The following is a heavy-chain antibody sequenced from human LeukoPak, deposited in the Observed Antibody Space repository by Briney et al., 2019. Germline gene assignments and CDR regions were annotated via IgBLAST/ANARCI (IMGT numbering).Heavy chain of an antibody. Sequence: PGGPLRLSCAASGFTFRSYSMNWVRQAPGKGLEGVSSISSSSSYIYYADSVKGRFTISRDNAKNSLYLQMSSRRAEDTAVYYCARDKEVGYYFDYWGQGTLVTVSS. CDR3: ARDKEVGYYFDY. CDR1: GFTFRSYS. J-gene: IGHJ4*02. D-gene: IGHD1-26*01. CDR2: ISSSSSYI. V-gene: IGHV3-21*01.